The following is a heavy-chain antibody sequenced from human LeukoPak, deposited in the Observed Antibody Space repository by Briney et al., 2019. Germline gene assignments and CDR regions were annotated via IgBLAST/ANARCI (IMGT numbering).Heavy chain of an antibody. CDR3: AKEATIFGVVTFDY. D-gene: IGHD3-3*01. CDR2: INSDGINT. Sequence: GGTLRLSCAASRFTFSTYGMNWVRQTPGKGLVWVSRINSDGINTSYADSVKGRFTISRDNAKNTLNLQMNSLRAEDTAVYYCAKEATIFGVVTFDYWGQGTLVAVSS. CDR1: RFTFSTYG. V-gene: IGHV3-74*01. J-gene: IGHJ4*02.